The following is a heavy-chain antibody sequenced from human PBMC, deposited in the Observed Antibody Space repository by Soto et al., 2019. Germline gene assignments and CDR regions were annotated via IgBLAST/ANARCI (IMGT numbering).Heavy chain of an antibody. V-gene: IGHV1-18*01. CDR2: INAYNGKT. J-gene: IGHJ4*02. Sequence: QVQLVQSGAEVKKPGASVKVSCKTSGYTFSNYGINWVRQAPGQGLEWMGWINAYNGKTNFAQRLKGRATLTTDTSTSTAYMELMSLRSDDTAVYYCARGSSPVDFDYWGQGTLVTVSS. CDR1: GYTFSNYG. CDR3: ARGSSPVDFDY. D-gene: IGHD6-13*01.